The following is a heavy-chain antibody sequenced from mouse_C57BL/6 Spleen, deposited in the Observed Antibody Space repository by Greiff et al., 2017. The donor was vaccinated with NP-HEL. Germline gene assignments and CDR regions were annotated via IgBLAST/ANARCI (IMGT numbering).Heavy chain of an antibody. Sequence: EVQLQESGPELVKPGASVKISCKASGYSFTGYYMNWVKQSPEKSLEWIGEINPSTGGTTYNQKFKAKATLTVDKSSSTAYMQLKSLTSEDSAVYYCALYDYGERGYFDYWGQGTALTVSS. D-gene: IGHD2-4*01. CDR3: ALYDYGERGYFDY. CDR1: GYSFTGYY. V-gene: IGHV1-42*01. J-gene: IGHJ2*01. CDR2: INPSTGGT.